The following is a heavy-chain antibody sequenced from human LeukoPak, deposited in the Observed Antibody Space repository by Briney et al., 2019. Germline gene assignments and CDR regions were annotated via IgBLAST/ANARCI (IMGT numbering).Heavy chain of an antibody. CDR3: ARERILWGALTLFDY. CDR1: GFTFSSYW. CDR2: IKQDGSEK. J-gene: IGHJ4*02. Sequence: GGSLRLSCAASGFTFSSYWMSWVRQARGKGVEWVANIKQDGSEKYYVDSVKGRFTISRDNAKNSLYLQMNSLRAEDTAVYYCARERILWGALTLFDYWGQGTLVTVSS. V-gene: IGHV3-7*01. D-gene: IGHD1-26*01.